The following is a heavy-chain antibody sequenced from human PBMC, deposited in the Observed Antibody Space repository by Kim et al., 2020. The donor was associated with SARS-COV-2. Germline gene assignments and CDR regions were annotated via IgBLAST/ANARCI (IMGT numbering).Heavy chain of an antibody. CDR1: GGSISSSSYY. D-gene: IGHD3-3*01. J-gene: IGHJ5*01. CDR2: IYYSGST. CDR3: ARRLRAYYDFRSGYSNWFDP. Sequence: SETLSLTCTVSGGSISSSSYYWGWIRQPPGKGLEWIGSIYYSGSTYYNPSLKSRVTISVDTSKNQFSLKLSSVTAADTAVYYCARRLRAYYDFRSGYSNWFDPWGQGTLVTVSS. V-gene: IGHV4-39*01.